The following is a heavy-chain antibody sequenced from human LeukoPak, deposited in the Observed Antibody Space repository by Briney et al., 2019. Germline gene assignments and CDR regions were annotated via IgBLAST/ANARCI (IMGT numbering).Heavy chain of an antibody. Sequence: SETLSLTCTVSGGSISSGDFSWSWIRQSPGKGLELIGYIYHSGSTYYSPSLKSRVSISVDTSKNQFSLKVKSVTAADTAVYYCARGLGSGRYYYYYYGLDVWGQGTTVTVTS. CDR2: IYHSGST. CDR3: ARGLGSGRYYYYYYGLDV. J-gene: IGHJ6*02. CDR1: GGSISSGDFS. V-gene: IGHV4-30-4*01. D-gene: IGHD3-10*01.